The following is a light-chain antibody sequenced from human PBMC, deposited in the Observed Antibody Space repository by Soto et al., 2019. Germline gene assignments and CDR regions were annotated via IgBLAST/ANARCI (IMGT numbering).Light chain of an antibody. V-gene: IGLV1-44*01. CDR3: AAWDDSLTGPV. Sequence: QSVLTQPPSASGTPGQRVVISCSGSSSNIGSNAVNWYQQLPGTAPKLLIYSNDHRPSGVPDRFSGSKSGTSASLAISGLQSEDEAGYYCAAWDDSLTGPVFGGGTKVTVL. J-gene: IGLJ2*01. CDR2: SND. CDR1: SSNIGSNA.